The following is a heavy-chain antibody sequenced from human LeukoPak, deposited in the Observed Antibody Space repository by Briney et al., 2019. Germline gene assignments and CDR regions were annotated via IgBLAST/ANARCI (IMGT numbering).Heavy chain of an antibody. CDR3: ARGYGLGPYGMGV. Sequence: GASVKVSCKASGYTFTGYYMHWVRQAPGQGLEWMGWINPNSGGTNYAQKFQGRVTMTRDTSISTAYMELSRLRSDDTAVCYCARGYGLGPYGMGVWGQGTTVTVSS. CDR2: INPNSGGT. V-gene: IGHV1-2*02. CDR1: GYTFTGYY. J-gene: IGHJ6*02. D-gene: IGHD3-16*01.